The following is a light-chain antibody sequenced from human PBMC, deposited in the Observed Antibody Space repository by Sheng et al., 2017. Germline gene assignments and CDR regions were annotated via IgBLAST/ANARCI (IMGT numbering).Light chain of an antibody. CDR2: DAS. J-gene: IGKJ2*01. CDR1: QSISSY. CDR3: QQRNNGLYA. V-gene: IGKV3-11*01. Sequence: TQSPSTLSASVGDRVTITCRASQSISSYLAWYQHKSGQAPRLLIYDASKRAAGIPARFSGDRSGTDFTLTISSLEPEDFAVYFCQQRNNGLYAFGQGTKLEI.